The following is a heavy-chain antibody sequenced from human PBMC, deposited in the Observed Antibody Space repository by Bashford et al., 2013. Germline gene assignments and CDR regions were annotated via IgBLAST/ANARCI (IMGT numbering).Heavy chain of an antibody. CDR3: ASGYYYDSSGVGRKTT. CDR1: GGTFSSYA. CDR2: INPNSGGT. J-gene: IGHJ4*02. D-gene: IGHD3-22*01. Sequence: ASVKVSCKASGGTFSSYAISWVRQAPGQGLEWMGWINPNSGGTNYAQKFQGRVTMTRDTSISTAYMELSRLRSDDTAVYYCASGYYYDSSGVGRKTTWGQGTLVTVSS. V-gene: IGHV1-2*02.